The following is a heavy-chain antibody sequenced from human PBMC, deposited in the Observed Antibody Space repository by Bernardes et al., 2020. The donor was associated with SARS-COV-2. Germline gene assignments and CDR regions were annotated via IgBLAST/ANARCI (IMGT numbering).Heavy chain of an antibody. CDR2: IYTSGST. CDR1: GGSISSYY. V-gene: IGHV4-4*07. D-gene: IGHD2-2*01. Sequence: TLSRTCTVSGGSISSYYWSWIRQPAGKGLEWIGRIYTSGSTNYNPSLKSRVTMSVDTSKNQFSLKLSSVTAADTAVYYCARDHVVPAAYDAFDIWGQGTMVTVSS. CDR3: ARDHVVPAAYDAFDI. J-gene: IGHJ3*02.